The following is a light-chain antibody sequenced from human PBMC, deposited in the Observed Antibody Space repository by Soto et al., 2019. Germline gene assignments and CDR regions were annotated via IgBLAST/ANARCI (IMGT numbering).Light chain of an antibody. CDR3: LQYNNWWT. Sequence: EIVLTQSPATLSVPPGERATLSCRASQSVSSSLAWYQQKPGRSPRLLIYGASTRAIGIPARFSGSGSGTEFTLTISSLQSEDFAVYYCLQYNNWWTFGQGTKVDIK. J-gene: IGKJ1*01. CDR1: QSVSSS. V-gene: IGKV3-15*01. CDR2: GAS.